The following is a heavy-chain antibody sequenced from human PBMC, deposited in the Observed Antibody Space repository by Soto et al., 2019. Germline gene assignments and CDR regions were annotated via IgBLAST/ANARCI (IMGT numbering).Heavy chain of an antibody. CDR1: GASTGGYY. CDR3: ARHWWSSGSYLVFDS. D-gene: IGHD6-19*01. CDR2: VFSSGSP. J-gene: IGHJ4*02. V-gene: IGHV4-59*08. Sequence: QVQLQESGPGLLKPSETLSLTCTISGASTGGYYWSWIRQSPGRGLEWIGYVFSSGSPNDSPSLQIRVAISIDTSKRQFFLKLASVTAADTALYYCARHWWSSGSYLVFDSWGQGTQVTVSS.